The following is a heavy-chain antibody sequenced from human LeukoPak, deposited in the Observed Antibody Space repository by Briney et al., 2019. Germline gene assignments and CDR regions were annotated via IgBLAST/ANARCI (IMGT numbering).Heavy chain of an antibody. CDR2: INPSGGST. Sequence: ASVKVSCKASGYTFTSYYMHWVRQAPGQGLEWMGIINPSGGSTSYAQKFQGRVTMTRDTSTSTAYMYLSSLRSEDTAVYYCASDGGNSDGYFDYWGQGTLVTVSS. CDR3: ASDGGNSDGYFDY. CDR1: GYTFTSYY. J-gene: IGHJ4*02. D-gene: IGHD4-23*01. V-gene: IGHV1-46*01.